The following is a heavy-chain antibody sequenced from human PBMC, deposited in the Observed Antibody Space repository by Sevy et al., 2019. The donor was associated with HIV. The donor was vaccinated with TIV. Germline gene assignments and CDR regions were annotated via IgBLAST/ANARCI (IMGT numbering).Heavy chain of an antibody. CDR1: GFTFSSYS. Sequence: GGSLRLSCAASGFTFSSYSMNWVRQAPGKGLEWVSYISSSSSTIYYADSVKGRFTISRDNAKNSLYLQMNSLRDEDTAVDDCARVRTYYYDSSGYLSESDAFDIWGQGTMVTVSS. V-gene: IGHV3-48*02. CDR3: ARVRTYYYDSSGYLSESDAFDI. CDR2: ISSSSSTI. J-gene: IGHJ3*02. D-gene: IGHD3-22*01.